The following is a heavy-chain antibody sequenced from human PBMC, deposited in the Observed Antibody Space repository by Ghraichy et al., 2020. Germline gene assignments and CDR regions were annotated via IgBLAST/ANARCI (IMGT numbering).Heavy chain of an antibody. J-gene: IGHJ6*02. CDR1: GFTFNDRY. V-gene: IGHV3-72*01. CDR2: STNKATGYKT. CDR3: VRGYKGFDV. Sequence: GGSLRLSCAVSGFTFNDRYMDWVRQSPGKGLEWVARSTNKATGYKTQYAASVNGRFTISRDDSQNSLYLQMNSLKTEDTAVYFCVRGYKGFDVWGQGTTVTVSS. D-gene: IGHD1-14*01.